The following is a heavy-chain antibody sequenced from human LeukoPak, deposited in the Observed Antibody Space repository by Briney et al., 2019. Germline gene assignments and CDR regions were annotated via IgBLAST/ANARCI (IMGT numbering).Heavy chain of an antibody. CDR1: GGSISSSSYY. CDR2: INYTGTT. D-gene: IGHD4-11*01. Sequence: SETLSLTCTVSGGSISSSSYYWGWIRQSPGKGLEWIGEINYTGTTNSNPSLGSRLTMSIDSSKNQFSLKLTSVTAADTGVYYCARGDSNSLEYLYYMDVWGKGTTVTVSS. V-gene: IGHV4-39*07. J-gene: IGHJ6*03. CDR3: ARGDSNSLEYLYYMDV.